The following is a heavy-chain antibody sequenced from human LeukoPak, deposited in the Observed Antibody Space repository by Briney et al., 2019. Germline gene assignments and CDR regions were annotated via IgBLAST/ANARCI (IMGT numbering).Heavy chain of an antibody. Sequence: ASVKVSCKASGYKFTDYGVNWVRQAPGQGLEWMEWVSGIDGNTKYARNLQGRVTMTRDTSTSTAFMELRSLTSDDTAIYYCARPGSDRARGWGYFDSWGKGTLVTVSS. CDR1: GYKFTDYG. V-gene: IGHV1-18*01. D-gene: IGHD3-10*01. CDR3: ARPGSDRARGWGYFDS. J-gene: IGHJ4*02. CDR2: VSGIDGNT.